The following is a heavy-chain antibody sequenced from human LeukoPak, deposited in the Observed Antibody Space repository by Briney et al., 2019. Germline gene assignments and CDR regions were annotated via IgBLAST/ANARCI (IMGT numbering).Heavy chain of an antibody. V-gene: IGHV3-30*18. J-gene: IGHJ4*02. CDR3: AKDILLVGVGSRGYYYDY. D-gene: IGHD1-26*01. CDR1: GFTFSRCG. Sequence: GGSLRLSCAASGFTFSRCGMHWVRQAPGKGLEWVAVISYDGSNKYYADSVKGRFTISRDNSKNTLYLQMNSLRAEDTAVYYCAKDILLVGVGSRGYYYDYWGQGTLVTVSS. CDR2: ISYDGSNK.